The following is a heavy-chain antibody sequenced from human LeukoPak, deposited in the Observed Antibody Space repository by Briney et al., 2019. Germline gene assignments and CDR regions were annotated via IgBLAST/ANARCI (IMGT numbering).Heavy chain of an antibody. V-gene: IGHV4-59*12. CDR3: ARARDDDCGGDCYPYYFDY. J-gene: IGHJ4*02. CDR2: IYYSGST. D-gene: IGHD2-21*02. Sequence: SETLSLTCTVSGGSISSYYWSWIRQPPGKGLEWIGYIYYSGSTNYNPSLKSRVTISVDTSKNQFSLKLSSVTAADTAVYYCARARDDDCGGDCYPYYFDYWGQGTLVIVSS. CDR1: GGSISSYY.